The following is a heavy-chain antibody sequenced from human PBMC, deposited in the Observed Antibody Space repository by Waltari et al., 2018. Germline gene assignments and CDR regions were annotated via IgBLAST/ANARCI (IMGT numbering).Heavy chain of an antibody. CDR3: ARDLLTGTMVRGVIRSPSDY. CDR2: INPNSGGT. J-gene: IGHJ4*02. V-gene: IGHV1-2*02. CDR1: GYTFTGYY. D-gene: IGHD3-10*01. Sequence: QVQLVQPGAEVKKPGASVKVSCKASGYTFTGYYMPRLRQPPGQGPEWMGWINPNSGGTNYAQKFQGRVTMTRDTSISTAYMELSRLRSDDTAVYYCARDLLTGTMVRGVIRSPSDYWGQGTLVTVSS.